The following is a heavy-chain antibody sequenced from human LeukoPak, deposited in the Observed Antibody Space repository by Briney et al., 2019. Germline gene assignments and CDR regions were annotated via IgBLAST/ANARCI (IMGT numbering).Heavy chain of an antibody. D-gene: IGHD3-22*01. V-gene: IGHV4-30-4*08. CDR2: IYYSGST. CDR3: ARDRNYYDSSGYYFDY. J-gene: IGHJ4*02. CDR1: GGSISSGDYY. Sequence: SQTLSLTCTVSGGSISSGDYYWSCIRQPPGKGLEWIGYIYYSGSTYYNPSLKSRVTISVDTSKNQFSLKLSSVTAADTAVHYCARDRNYYDSSGYYFDYWGQGTLVTVSS.